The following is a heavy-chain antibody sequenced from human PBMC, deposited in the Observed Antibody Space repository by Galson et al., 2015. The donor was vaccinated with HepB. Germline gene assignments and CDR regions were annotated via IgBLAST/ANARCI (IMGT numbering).Heavy chain of an antibody. J-gene: IGHJ4*02. Sequence: SLRLSCAASGFTFSSYGMHWVRQAPGKGLEWVAVISYDGSNKYYADSVKGRFTISRDNSKNTLYLQMNSLRAEDTAVYYCAKGPGGGRDYWGQGTLVTVSS. CDR2: ISYDGSNK. CDR1: GFTFSSYG. D-gene: IGHD3-16*01. V-gene: IGHV3-30*18. CDR3: AKGPGGGRDY.